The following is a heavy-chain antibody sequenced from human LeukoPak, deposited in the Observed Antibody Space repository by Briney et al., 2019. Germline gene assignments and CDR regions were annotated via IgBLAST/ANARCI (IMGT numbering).Heavy chain of an antibody. V-gene: IGHV3-7*01. CDR3: ARDRGQWLVSNYYYYGIDV. Sequence: GGSLRLSCAASGFTFSSYWMSWVRQAPGEGLEWVANIKQDGGEKYYVDSVKGRFTISRDNAKNSLYLQMNSLRAEDTAVYYCARDRGQWLVSNYYYYGIDVWGQGTTVTVSS. D-gene: IGHD6-19*01. CDR1: GFTFSSYW. J-gene: IGHJ6*02. CDR2: IKQDGGEK.